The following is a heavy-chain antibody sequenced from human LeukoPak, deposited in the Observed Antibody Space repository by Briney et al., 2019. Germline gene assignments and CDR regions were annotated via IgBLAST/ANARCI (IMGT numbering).Heavy chain of an antibody. D-gene: IGHD6-19*01. Sequence: SETLSLTCTVPGGSVTSGSYFWSWIRQPPRKGLEWIGYAYYSGSTNYNPSLKSRVTISVDTSKNQLSLKLTSVTAADTAVYYCARVLAVAGNIRSNFQHWGQGTLVTVSS. V-gene: IGHV4-61*01. J-gene: IGHJ1*01. CDR2: AYYSGST. CDR3: ARVLAVAGNIRSNFQH. CDR1: GGSVTSGSYF.